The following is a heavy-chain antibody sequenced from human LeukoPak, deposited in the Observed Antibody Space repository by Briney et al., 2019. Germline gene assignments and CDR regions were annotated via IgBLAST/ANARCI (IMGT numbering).Heavy chain of an antibody. J-gene: IGHJ6*02. D-gene: IGHD3-22*01. V-gene: IGHV1-18*01. CDR1: GYTFTSYG. CDR3: ARDRGYYDSSGFLFRYYGMDV. Sequence: GASVKVSCKASGYTFTSYGISWVRQAPGQRLEWMGWISAYNGNTNYAQKLQGRVTMTTDTSTSTAYMELRSLRSDDTAVYYCARDRGYYDSSGFLFRYYGMDVWGQGTTLTVSS. CDR2: ISAYNGNT.